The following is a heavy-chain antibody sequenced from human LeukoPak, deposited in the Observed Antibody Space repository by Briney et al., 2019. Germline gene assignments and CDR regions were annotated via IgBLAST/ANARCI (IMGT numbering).Heavy chain of an antibody. V-gene: IGHV6-1*01. CDR2: TYYRSQCYI. Sequence: SQTLSLTCAISGDSVSSNNASWNWIRRSPSRGLEWLGRTYYRSQCYINYGESVKSPIISSHDTSKNQFSLQLSSVTPEDMATYYCTRGSWFDPWSQGTLVTVSS. CDR1: GDSVSSNNAS. CDR3: TRGSWFDP. J-gene: IGHJ5*02.